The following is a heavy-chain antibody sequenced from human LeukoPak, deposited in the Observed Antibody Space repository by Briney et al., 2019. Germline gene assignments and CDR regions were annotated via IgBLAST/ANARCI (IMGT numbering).Heavy chain of an antibody. D-gene: IGHD3-3*01. J-gene: IGHJ3*02. V-gene: IGHV3-23*01. CDR3: ANLREWADAFDI. CDR2: ISGSGGST. CDR1: RSTFSSYA. Sequence: PGGSLRVSCAVSRSTFSSYAMSWVRQAPGKGLEWVAAISGSGGSTYYADSVKGRFIISRDNSKNTLYLQMNSLRAQDTAIYYCANLREWADAFDIWGQGTMVAVSS.